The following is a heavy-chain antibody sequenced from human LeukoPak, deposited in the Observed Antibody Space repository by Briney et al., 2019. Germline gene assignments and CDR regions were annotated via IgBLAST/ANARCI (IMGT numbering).Heavy chain of an antibody. CDR2: ISGSGGST. J-gene: IGHJ4*02. D-gene: IGHD6-6*01. CDR3: AKRSSSSSGYFDY. Sequence: GGSLRLSCAASGFTFSNYAMSWVRQAPGKGLEWVSAISGSGGSTYYADAVEGRFTISRDISKNTLYLHMHSLRAEDTAIYYCAKRSSSSSGYFDYWGQGTLVTVSS. CDR1: GFTFSNYA. V-gene: IGHV3-23*01.